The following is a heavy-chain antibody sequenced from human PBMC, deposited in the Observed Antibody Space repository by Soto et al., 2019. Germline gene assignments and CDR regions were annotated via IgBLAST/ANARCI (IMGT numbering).Heavy chain of an antibody. CDR2: IYSGGST. CDR1: GFAVSSNY. J-gene: IGHJ4*02. CDR3: AGLELESGRIDY. D-gene: IGHD1-7*01. Sequence: GGSLRLSCAASGFAVSSNYMSWVRQAPGKGLEWVSVIYSGGSTYYADSVKGRFTISRDNSKNTLYLQMNSLRAEDTAVYYCAGLELESGRIDYWGQGTLVTVSS. V-gene: IGHV3-53*01.